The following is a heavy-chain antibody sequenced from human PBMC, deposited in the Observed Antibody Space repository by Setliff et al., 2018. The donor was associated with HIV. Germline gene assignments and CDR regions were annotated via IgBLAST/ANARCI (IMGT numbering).Heavy chain of an antibody. D-gene: IGHD3-10*01. J-gene: IGHJ4*02. CDR2: IYYSGST. CDR1: GGSISSYY. CDR3: ARGGTMIRGLDY. V-gene: IGHV4-59*04. Sequence: LSLTCTVSGGSISSYYWSWIRQPPGKGLEWIGYIYYSGSTYYNPSLKSRVTISADTSENQFSLKLTSVTAADTAVYYCARGGTMIRGLDYWGQGTLVTVS.